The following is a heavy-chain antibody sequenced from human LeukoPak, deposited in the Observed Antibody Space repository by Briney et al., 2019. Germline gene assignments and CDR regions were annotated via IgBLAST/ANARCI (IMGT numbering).Heavy chain of an antibody. D-gene: IGHD2-2*02. J-gene: IGHJ4*02. Sequence: PGGSLRLSCAASGFTFSSYAMSWVRQAPGKVLEWVSGFSGGDGSTSYADSVKGRFTISRDNSKNTLYLQMNSLRAEDTAVYYCAKGKVVPATIYDYWGQGTLVTVSS. V-gene: IGHV3-23*01. CDR3: AKGKVVPATIYDY. CDR2: FSGGDGST. CDR1: GFTFSSYA.